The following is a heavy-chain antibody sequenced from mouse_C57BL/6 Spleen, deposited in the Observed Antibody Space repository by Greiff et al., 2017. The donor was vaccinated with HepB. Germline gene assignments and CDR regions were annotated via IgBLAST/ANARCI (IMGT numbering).Heavy chain of an antibody. CDR3: ARITGSYYFDY. D-gene: IGHD4-1*01. Sequence: EVKVVESGGGLVKPGGSLKLSCAASGFTFSDYGMHWVRQAPEKGLEWVAYISSGSSTIYYADTVKGRFTISRDNAKNTLCLQMTSLRSEDTAMYYCARITGSYYFDYWGQGTTLTVSS. V-gene: IGHV5-17*01. J-gene: IGHJ2*01. CDR1: GFTFSDYG. CDR2: ISSGSSTI.